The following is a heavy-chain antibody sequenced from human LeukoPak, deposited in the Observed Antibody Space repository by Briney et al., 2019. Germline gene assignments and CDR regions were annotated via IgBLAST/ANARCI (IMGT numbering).Heavy chain of an antibody. CDR1: GFTFSNYD. J-gene: IGHJ4*02. CDR2: IKGKNDDGAT. Sequence: GGSLRLSCAVSGFTFSNYDIYWIRQAPGKGLEWVGRIKGKNDDGATDYAPPVKGRFTISRDDSKNTVFLQMNSLEIEDTAVYYCSTSDPAMINYFEYWGQGTLVTVSS. CDR3: STSDPAMINYFEY. V-gene: IGHV3-15*01. D-gene: IGHD5-18*01.